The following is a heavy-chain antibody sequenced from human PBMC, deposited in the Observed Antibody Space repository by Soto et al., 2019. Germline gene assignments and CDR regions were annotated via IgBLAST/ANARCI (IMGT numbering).Heavy chain of an antibody. CDR3: ARLTRPRLFDY. CDR2: GDYRGST. J-gene: IGHJ4*02. Sequence: SEMQRHTWVVAECYVIGDYCWGRVKQPPGKGLEWIVSGDYRGSTYYNPSLSSRVTISVDTSQNLFSLKLDSVPPADMAVYHCARLTRPRLFDYWGQAALV. D-gene: IGHD3-10*02. CDR1: ECYVIGDYC. V-gene: IGHV4-38-2*01.